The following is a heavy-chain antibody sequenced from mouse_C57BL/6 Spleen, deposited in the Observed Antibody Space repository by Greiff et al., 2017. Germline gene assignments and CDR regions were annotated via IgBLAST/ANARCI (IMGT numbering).Heavy chain of an antibody. J-gene: IGHJ4*01. CDR2: IWSGGST. V-gene: IGHV2-2*01. CDR1: GFSLTSYG. Sequence: QVQLKQSGPGLVQPSQSLSITCTVSGFSLTSYGVHWVRQSPGKGLEWLGVIWSGGSTDYNAAFISRLSISKDNSKSQVFFKMNSLQADDTAIYYCARNDYSNPYAMDYWGQGTSVTVSS. D-gene: IGHD2-5*01. CDR3: ARNDYSNPYAMDY.